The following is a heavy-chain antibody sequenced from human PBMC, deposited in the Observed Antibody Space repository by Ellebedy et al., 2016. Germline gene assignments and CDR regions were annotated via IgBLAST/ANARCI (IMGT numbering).Heavy chain of an antibody. CDR3: ARVGSGWAYFQH. V-gene: IGHV3-9*01. CDR2: ISWNSGSI. D-gene: IGHD6-19*01. Sequence: GGSLRLSCAASGFTFDDYAMHWVRQAPGKGLEWVSGISWNSGSIGYADSVKGRFTISRDNAKNSLYLQMNSLRAEDTAVYYCARVGSGWAYFQHWGQGTLVTVSS. CDR1: GFTFDDYA. J-gene: IGHJ1*01.